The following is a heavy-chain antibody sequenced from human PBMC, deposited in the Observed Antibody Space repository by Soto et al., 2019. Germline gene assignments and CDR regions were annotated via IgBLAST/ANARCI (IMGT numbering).Heavy chain of an antibody. CDR1: GFTFSSYA. V-gene: IGHV3-30-3*01. J-gene: IGHJ2*01. CDR3: ARDPLWGTAMVLWYFDL. D-gene: IGHD5-18*01. Sequence: QVQLVESGGGVVQPGRSLRLSYAASGFTFSSYAMHWVRQAPGKGLEWVAVISYDGSNKYYADSVKGRFNISRDNSKNTLYLQMKSLRAEDTAVYYCARDPLWGTAMVLWYFDLWGRGTLVTVSS. CDR2: ISYDGSNK.